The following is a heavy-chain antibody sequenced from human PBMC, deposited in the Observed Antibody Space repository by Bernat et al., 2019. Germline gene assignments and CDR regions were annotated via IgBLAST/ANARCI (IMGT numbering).Heavy chain of an antibody. CDR3: AKDHHPEDPVMGNWFDP. CDR2: IKHDGSEK. V-gene: IGHV3-7*01. D-gene: IGHD2-21*01. Sequence: EVQLVESGGGLVQAGGSLRLSCIASGFTFSSNWMSWVRQAPGKGLEWVANIKHDGSEKDYVDSVKGRFTISRDNAENSLYLQMNSLRAEDTAVYYCAKDHHPEDPVMGNWFDPWGQGTLVTVSS. J-gene: IGHJ5*02. CDR1: GFTFSSNW.